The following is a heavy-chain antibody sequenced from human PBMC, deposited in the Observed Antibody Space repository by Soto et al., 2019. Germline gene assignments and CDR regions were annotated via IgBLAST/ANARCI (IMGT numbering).Heavy chain of an antibody. J-gene: IGHJ4*02. CDR2: ITASGEKL. CDR1: GFSLSSYA. V-gene: IGHV3-23*01. Sequence: GGSLSLSCAASGFSLSSYAMTWVRQAPGKGLEWVSGITASGEKLYYADSVKGRFTVSRDNSKNTLYLQMHSLRADDTAVYYCARDCSSYSCSVWAYWGQGTLVTVSS. CDR3: ARDCSSYSCSVWAY. D-gene: IGHD2-2*01.